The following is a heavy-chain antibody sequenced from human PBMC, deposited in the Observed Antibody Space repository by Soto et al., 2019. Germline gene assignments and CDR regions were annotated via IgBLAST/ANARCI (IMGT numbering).Heavy chain of an antibody. V-gene: IGHV4-61*01. Sequence: GPVKTSETLSLTCTVSGGSVSSGTYFWSWIRQSPGKGLEWIAYIYYSGSTNYNPSLQRRSTISVDTSKSQVSLTLTYVTAADAAVYYCARSPNYYYYGFDVWGQGTTVTVSS. CDR1: GGSVSSGTYF. CDR2: IYYSGST. CDR3: ARSPNYYYYGFDV. J-gene: IGHJ6*02.